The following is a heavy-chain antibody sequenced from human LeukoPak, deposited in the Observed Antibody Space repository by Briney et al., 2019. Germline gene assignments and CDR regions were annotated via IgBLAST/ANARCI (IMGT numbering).Heavy chain of an antibody. V-gene: IGHV1-24*01. CDR3: ATTINGGNPSHFHYYYGMDV. Sequence: ASVKVSCKVSGYTLTELSMHWVRQAPGKGLEWMGGFDPEDGETIYAQKFQGRVTMTEDTSTDTAYMELSSLRSEDTAVYYCATTINGGNPSHFHYYYGMDVWGQGTTVTVSS. CDR2: FDPEDGET. D-gene: IGHD4-23*01. J-gene: IGHJ6*02. CDR1: GYTLTELS.